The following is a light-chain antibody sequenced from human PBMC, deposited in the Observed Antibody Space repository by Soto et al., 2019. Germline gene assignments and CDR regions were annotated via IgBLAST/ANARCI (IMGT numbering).Light chain of an antibody. CDR1: SIDVGGYNY. J-gene: IGLJ1*01. CDR3: SSYTSSSTVV. CDR2: DVS. Sequence: QSVLTQPASVSGSPGQSITISCTGTSIDVGGYNYVSWYQQHPGKAPKLMIYDVSNRPSGVSYRFSGSKSGNTASLTISGLQAEDETDYYCSSYTSSSTVVFGTGTKLTVL. V-gene: IGLV2-14*01.